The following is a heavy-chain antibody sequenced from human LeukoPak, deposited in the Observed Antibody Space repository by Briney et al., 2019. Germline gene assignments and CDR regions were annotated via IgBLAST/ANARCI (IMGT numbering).Heavy chain of an antibody. CDR1: GFTFGSYA. CDR2: ISGSGGST. V-gene: IGHV3-23*01. Sequence: GASLRLSCAASGFTFGSYAMSWVRQAPGKGLEWVSAISGSGGSTYYADSVKGRFTISRDNSKNTLYLQMNSLRAEDTAVYYCAKEMSGIAVAGTSDYWGQGTLVTVSS. J-gene: IGHJ4*02. D-gene: IGHD6-19*01. CDR3: AKEMSGIAVAGTSDY.